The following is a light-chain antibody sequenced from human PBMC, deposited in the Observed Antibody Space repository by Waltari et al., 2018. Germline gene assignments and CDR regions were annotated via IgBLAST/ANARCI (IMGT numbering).Light chain of an antibody. CDR2: DVS. CDR1: QSVTSGY. Sequence: EIVLTQSPGTLSLSTGERATLSCRASQSVTSGYLAWYQQKPGQAPRLLIYDVSTRATGIPDRFSGSGSGTDFTLTISRLEPEDFAVYCCQQYGSSPHTFGHGTRLEIK. CDR3: QQYGSSPHT. J-gene: IGKJ2*01. V-gene: IGKV3-20*01.